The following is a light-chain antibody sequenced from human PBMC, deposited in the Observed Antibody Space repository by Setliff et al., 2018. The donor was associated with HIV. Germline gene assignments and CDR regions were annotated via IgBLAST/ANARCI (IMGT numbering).Light chain of an antibody. J-gene: IGLJ1*01. Sequence: QSALSQPRSVSGSPGQSVTISCTGTSSDVGGYNYVSWYQQHPGKAPKLMIYDVSKRPSGVPDRFSGSKSGNSASLNISGLQAEDEADYYCCSYAGNFVFGFGGGTKV. CDR3: CSYAGNFVFG. CDR2: DVS. V-gene: IGLV2-11*01. CDR1: SSDVGGYNY.